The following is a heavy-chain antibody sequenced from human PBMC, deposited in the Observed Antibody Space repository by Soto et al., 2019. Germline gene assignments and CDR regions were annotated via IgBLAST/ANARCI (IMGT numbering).Heavy chain of an antibody. D-gene: IGHD3-10*01. Sequence: QVTLKESGPVLVRPTETLTLTCTVSGFSLSNARVGVSWIRQPPGKALEWLAHIFSNDEKTYSTSLKSRLTISRDTSKSQVVLTMTNMDPVDTATYYCARSAAKYGSATWLAFDIWGQGTMVTVSS. V-gene: IGHV2-26*01. J-gene: IGHJ3*02. CDR2: IFSNDEK. CDR1: GFSLSNARVG. CDR3: ARSAAKYGSATWLAFDI.